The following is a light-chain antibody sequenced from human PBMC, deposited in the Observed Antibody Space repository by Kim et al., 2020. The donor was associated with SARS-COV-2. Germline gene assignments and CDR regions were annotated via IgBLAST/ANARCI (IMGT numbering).Light chain of an antibody. V-gene: IGLV2-8*01. Sequence: QSVLTQPPSASGSPGQSVTISCTGTSSDVGGYNYVSWYQQHPGKVPKFMIFEVSKRPSGVPDRFSGSKSGNTASLTVSGLQAEDEADYYCSSYAGSNNYVFGSGTKVTVL. CDR1: SSDVGGYNY. CDR2: EVS. CDR3: SSYAGSNNYV. J-gene: IGLJ1*01.